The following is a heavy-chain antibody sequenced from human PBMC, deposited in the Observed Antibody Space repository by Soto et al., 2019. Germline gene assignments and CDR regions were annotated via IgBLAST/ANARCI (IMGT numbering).Heavy chain of an antibody. Sequence: SLPGIVSGRPLLCGHCYWSWIRQTPGKGREWIGYIYHSGSTYYNPSLKSRVTISVDTSKNQFSLKLSSVTAEDTAVYYCARERPDGARLDPWGQGTLVTVS. D-gene: IGHD6-6*01. J-gene: IGHJ5*02. V-gene: IGHV4-30-4*08. CDR1: GRPLLCGHCY. CDR2: IYHSGST. CDR3: ARERPDGARLDP.